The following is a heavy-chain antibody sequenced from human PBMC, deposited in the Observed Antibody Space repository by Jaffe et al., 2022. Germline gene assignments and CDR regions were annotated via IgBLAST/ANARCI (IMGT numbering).Heavy chain of an antibody. CDR2: INKDGSEK. D-gene: IGHD2-15*01. J-gene: IGHJ5*02. CDR1: EVTFASYW. V-gene: IGHV3-7*01. CDR3: ARDLPGRKDLWDGKKVISLTTGSSWFDP. Sequence: DVQLVQSGGGFVQPGGSLRLSCAASEVTFASYWVTWVRQMTGKGLQWVATINKDGSEKYYVDSVKGRFTISRDNAKNSVDLQMTGLRVEDTAVYYCARDLPGRKDLWDGKKVISLTTGSSWFDPWGQGTLVTVSS.